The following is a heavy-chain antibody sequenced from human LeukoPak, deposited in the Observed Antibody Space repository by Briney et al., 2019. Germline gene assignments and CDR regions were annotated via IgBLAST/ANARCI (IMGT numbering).Heavy chain of an antibody. J-gene: IGHJ4*02. CDR1: GFTFSSYW. CDR2: IKPDGSER. V-gene: IGHV3-7*01. CDR3: ARDSSPTVTTTDDY. D-gene: IGHD4-17*01. Sequence: GGSLRLSCITSGFTFSSYWMSWVRQAPGKGLEWVANIKPDGSERYYVDSVKGRFTISRDNAKNSLYLQMNSLRAEDTAVYYCARDSSPTVTTTDDYWGQGTLVTVSS.